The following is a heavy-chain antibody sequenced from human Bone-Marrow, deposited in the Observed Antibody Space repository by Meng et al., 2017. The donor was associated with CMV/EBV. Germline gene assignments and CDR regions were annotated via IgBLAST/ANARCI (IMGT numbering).Heavy chain of an antibody. CDR1: GGSISSYY. CDR2: IYYSGST. CDR3: ARSLYCSGGSCTSGYFDY. D-gene: IGHD2-15*01. J-gene: IGHJ4*02. V-gene: IGHV4-59*12. Sequence: GSLRLSCTVSGGSISSYYWSWIRQPPGKGLEWIGYIYYSGSTNYNPSLKSRVTISLDTSKNQFSLNLNSVTAADTAVYYCARSLYCSGGSCTSGYFDYWGQGTLVTVSS.